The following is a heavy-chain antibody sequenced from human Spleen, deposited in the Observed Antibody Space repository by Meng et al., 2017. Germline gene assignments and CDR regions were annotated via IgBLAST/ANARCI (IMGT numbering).Heavy chain of an antibody. J-gene: IGHJ1*01. Sequence: QLQLQESGPGLVKPSETLSLTCTVSGGSISSGGYSWSWIRQPPGKGLEWIGEIPHRGSSAYNPSLKSRVSMSIDKSKNQFSLKLTSVTAADTAVYHCLRGSGGSVWGQGTLVTVSS. CDR2: IPHRGSS. CDR1: GGSISSGGYS. D-gene: IGHD3-10*01. CDR3: LRGSGGSV. V-gene: IGHV4-39*07.